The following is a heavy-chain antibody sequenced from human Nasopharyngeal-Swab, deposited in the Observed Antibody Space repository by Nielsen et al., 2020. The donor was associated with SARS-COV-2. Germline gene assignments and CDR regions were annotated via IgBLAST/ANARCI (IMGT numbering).Heavy chain of an antibody. D-gene: IGHD3-22*01. Sequence: SETLSLTCTVSGGSISSGGYYWSWIRQHPGKGLEWIGYTYYSGSTYYNPSLKSRVTISVDTSKNQFSLKLSSVTAADTAVYYCARSSITMIVVVTHFDYWGQGTLVTVSS. CDR3: ARSSITMIVVVTHFDY. J-gene: IGHJ4*02. CDR1: GGSISSGGYY. V-gene: IGHV4-31*03. CDR2: TYYSGST.